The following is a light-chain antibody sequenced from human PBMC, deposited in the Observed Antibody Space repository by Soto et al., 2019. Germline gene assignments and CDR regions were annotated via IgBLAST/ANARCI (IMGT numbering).Light chain of an antibody. CDR3: SSYTSSSTRV. V-gene: IGLV2-14*01. CDR2: EVS. J-gene: IGLJ1*01. Sequence: QSALTQPASVSGSPGQSITISCTGTSSDVGGYNYVSWYQQHPGKAPKLMISEVSNRPSGVSNRFSGSKSGNTASLTISGLQAEDEADYYCSSYTSSSTRVFGTGTKVPS. CDR1: SSDVGGYNY.